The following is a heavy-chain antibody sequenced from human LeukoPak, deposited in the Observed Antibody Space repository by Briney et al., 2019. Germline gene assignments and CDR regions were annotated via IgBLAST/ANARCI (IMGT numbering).Heavy chain of an antibody. D-gene: IGHD3-10*01. V-gene: IGHV4-39*01. CDR2: VYYSGSA. CDR3: ARLVYYYGSGSYNPNIDY. CDR1: GGSISSDSYY. J-gene: IGHJ4*02. Sequence: PSETLSLTCTVSGGSISSDSYYWGWIRQPPGKGLEFIGSVYYSGSAYYNPSLKSRVTISVDTSKNQFSLKLSSVTAADTAVYYCARLVYYYGSGSYNPNIDYWGQGTLVTVSS.